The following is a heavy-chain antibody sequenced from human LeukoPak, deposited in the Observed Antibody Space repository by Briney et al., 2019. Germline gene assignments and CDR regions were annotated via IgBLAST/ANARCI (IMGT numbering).Heavy chain of an antibody. J-gene: IGHJ5*02. V-gene: IGHV3-49*04. CDR1: GFTFGDYA. D-gene: IGHD1-1*01. Sequence: GGSLRLSCTASGFTFGDYAMSWVRQAPGKGLEWVGFIRSKAYGGTTEYAASVKGRFTISRDDSKSIAYLQMNSLKTEDTAVYYCTRRRFRTGWFDPWGQGTLVTVSS. CDR2: IRSKAYGGTT. CDR3: TRRRFRTGWFDP.